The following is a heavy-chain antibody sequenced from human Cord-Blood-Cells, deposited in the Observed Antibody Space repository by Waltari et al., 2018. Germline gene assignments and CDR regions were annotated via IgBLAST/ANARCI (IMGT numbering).Heavy chain of an antibody. V-gene: IGHV4-34*01. CDR2: INHSGST. CDR3: ARGPRITSFGVVTPRGFDY. CDR1: GGSFSGYY. D-gene: IGHD3-3*01. Sequence: QVQLQQWGAGLLKPSETLSLTCAVYGGSFSGYYCSWIRQHPGKGLEWIGEINHSGSTNYNPSLNSRVTISLATSKNQFALKLSTVTAADTAVYYCARGPRITSFGVVTPRGFDYWGQGTLVTVSS. J-gene: IGHJ4*02.